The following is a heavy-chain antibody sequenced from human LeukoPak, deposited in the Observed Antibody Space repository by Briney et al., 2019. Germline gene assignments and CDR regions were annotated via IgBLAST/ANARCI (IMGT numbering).Heavy chain of an antibody. CDR1: GDTFSSYA. J-gene: IGHJ4*02. D-gene: IGHD6-13*01. CDR2: IIPIFGTA. Sequence: GASVKVSCKASGDTFSSYAISWVRQAPGQGLEWMGGIIPIFGTANYAQKFQGRVTITADESTSTAYMELSSLRSEDTAVYYCARRWWDSSWFFDYWGQGTLVTVSS. CDR3: ARRWWDSSWFFDY. V-gene: IGHV1-69*13.